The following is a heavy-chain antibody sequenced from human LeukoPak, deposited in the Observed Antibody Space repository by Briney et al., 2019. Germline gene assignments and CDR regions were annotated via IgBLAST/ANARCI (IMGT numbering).Heavy chain of an antibody. CDR3: ARESLGSNDAFDI. CDR2: ISSSSYI. D-gene: IGHD3-10*01. Sequence: PGGSLRLSCAASGFTFSSYSMDWVRQAPGKGLEWVSSISSSSYIYYADSVKGRFTISRDNAKNSLYLQMNSLRAEDTAVYYCARESLGSNDAFDIWGQGTMVTVSS. V-gene: IGHV3-21*01. J-gene: IGHJ3*02. CDR1: GFTFSSYS.